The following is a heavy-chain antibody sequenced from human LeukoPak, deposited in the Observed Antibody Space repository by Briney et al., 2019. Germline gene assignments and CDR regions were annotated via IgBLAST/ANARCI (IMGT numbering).Heavy chain of an antibody. D-gene: IGHD5-18*01. J-gene: IGHJ4*02. CDR2: IYYSGTT. CDR1: GFTFSSYD. V-gene: IGHV4-39*07. CDR3: ARDLYSYNLDAEY. Sequence: PGGSLRLSCAASGFTFSSYDMSWVRQAPGKGLEWIGSIYYSGTTYYNPSLRSRVTISIDTSNNQFSLILSSVTAADTAVYYCARDLYSYNLDAEYWGQGTLVTVSS.